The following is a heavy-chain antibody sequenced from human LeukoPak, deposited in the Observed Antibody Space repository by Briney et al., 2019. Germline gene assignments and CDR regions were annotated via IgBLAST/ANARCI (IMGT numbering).Heavy chain of an antibody. CDR3: ARWKSSSGYYYAMIGGFDY. CDR1: GYTFTSYG. J-gene: IGHJ4*02. CDR2: INPNSGGT. V-gene: IGHV1-2*02. Sequence: ASVKVSCKASGYTFTSYGISWVRQAPGQGLEWMGWINPNSGGTNYAQKFQGRVTMTRDTSISTAYMELSRLRSDDTAVYYCARWKSSSGYYYAMIGGFDYWGQGTLVTVSS. D-gene: IGHD3-22*01.